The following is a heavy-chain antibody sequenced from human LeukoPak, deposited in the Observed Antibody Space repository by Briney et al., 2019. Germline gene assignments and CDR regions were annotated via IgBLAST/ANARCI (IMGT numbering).Heavy chain of an antibody. D-gene: IGHD3-22*01. Sequence: GGSLRLSCAAFGFTVSSSYMSWVRQAPGKGLEWVSVIYSGGSTYSADSVKGRFTISRDNSKNTLYLQMNSLRAEDTAVYYCARDRVGDSSGEWGQGTLVTVSS. J-gene: IGHJ4*02. CDR3: ARDRVGDSSGE. V-gene: IGHV3-53*01. CDR2: IYSGGST. CDR1: GFTVSSSY.